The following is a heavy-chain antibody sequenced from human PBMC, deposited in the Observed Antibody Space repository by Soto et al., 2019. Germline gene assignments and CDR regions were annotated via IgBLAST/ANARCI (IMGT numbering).Heavy chain of an antibody. CDR3: ARESHDILTGPPWVWYFDL. V-gene: IGHV4-34*01. CDR2: INDRGSS. D-gene: IGHD3-9*01. CDR1: GGSFSGYY. Sequence: QVQLQQWGAGPLRPLETLSLTCGVSGGSFSGYYWAWIRQSPGKGLEWIGEINDRGSSNYNPSLKSLVSISVDTSKNHYSLNLRSVTAADTAVYYCARESHDILTGPPWVWYFDLWGRGTLVTVSS. J-gene: IGHJ2*01.